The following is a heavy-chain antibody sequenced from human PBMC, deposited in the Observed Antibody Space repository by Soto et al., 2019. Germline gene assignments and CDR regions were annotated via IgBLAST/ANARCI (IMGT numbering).Heavy chain of an antibody. Sequence: QVQLVQSGAEVKKPGSSVKVSCKASGGTFSSYAISWVRQAPGQGLEWMGGIIPIFGTADYAQKFQGRVTITPXXXTXXADMELSRLRSEDTAVYYCAGHSSGVPGYYYGMDVWGQGTTVTVSS. CDR3: AGHSSGVPGYYYGMDV. CDR2: IIPIFGTA. CDR1: GGTFSSYA. D-gene: IGHD3-22*01. J-gene: IGHJ6*02. V-gene: IGHV1-69*05.